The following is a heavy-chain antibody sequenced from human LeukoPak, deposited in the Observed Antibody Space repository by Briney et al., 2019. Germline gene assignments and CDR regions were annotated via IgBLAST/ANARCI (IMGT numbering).Heavy chain of an antibody. V-gene: IGHV4-34*01. CDR1: GGSFSGYY. CDR2: INHGGST. Sequence: PSETLSLTCAVYGGSFSGYYSTWIRQSPGKGLEWIGEINHGGSTNFNASLKSRVTLSVDTSRNQFSLKLDSVTAADTSVYYCARKREGYNCFDSWGQGTLVTVSS. CDR3: ARKREGYNCFDS. D-gene: IGHD5-24*01. J-gene: IGHJ4*02.